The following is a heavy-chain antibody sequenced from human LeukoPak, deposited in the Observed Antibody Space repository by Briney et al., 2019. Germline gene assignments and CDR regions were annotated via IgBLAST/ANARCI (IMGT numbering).Heavy chain of an antibody. Sequence: GGSLRLSCAASGFTFSSYSMNWVRQAPGKGLEWVSYISGSSSTRYYADSVKGRFTISRDNAKNSLYLQMNSLRAEDTAVYYCAKSSSYDFWSGYYPYWGQGTLVTVSS. CDR3: AKSSSYDFWSGYYPY. CDR1: GFTFSSYS. V-gene: IGHV3-48*01. D-gene: IGHD3-3*01. J-gene: IGHJ4*02. CDR2: ISGSSSTR.